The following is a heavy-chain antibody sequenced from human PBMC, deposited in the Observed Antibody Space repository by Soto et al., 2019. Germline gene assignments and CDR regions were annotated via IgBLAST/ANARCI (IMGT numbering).Heavy chain of an antibody. CDR3: AKAGHEWTKDC. V-gene: IGHV3-23*01. CDR1: GFSFSTYA. J-gene: IGHJ4*02. D-gene: IGHD3-3*01. CDR2: ISNSGGNT. Sequence: EVQLLDSGGGLVQPGGSLRLSCAASGFSFSTYAMAWVRQAPGKGLEWVSAISNSGGNTYYADSVKGRFTISRDNSKNTLYLQMNSLRAEDTAVYYCAKAGHEWTKDCWGQGTLVTVSS.